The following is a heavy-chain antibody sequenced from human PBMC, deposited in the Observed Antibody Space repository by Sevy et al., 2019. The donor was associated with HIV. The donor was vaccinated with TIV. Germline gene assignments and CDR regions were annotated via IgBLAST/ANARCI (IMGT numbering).Heavy chain of an antibody. Sequence: GGSLRLSCAASGFTFSDHYVDWVRQAPGKGLEWVGRIRNRPNSYTTEYAAAVKGTFTISRDDSRNSMYLQMNSLKTQDSAVYYCVRGPNCGVGGCQQISPYCLDVWGKGATVTVSS. D-gene: IGHD2-15*01. CDR1: GFTFSDHY. CDR2: IRNRPNSYTT. V-gene: IGHV3-72*01. J-gene: IGHJ6*03. CDR3: VRGPNCGVGGCQQISPYCLDV.